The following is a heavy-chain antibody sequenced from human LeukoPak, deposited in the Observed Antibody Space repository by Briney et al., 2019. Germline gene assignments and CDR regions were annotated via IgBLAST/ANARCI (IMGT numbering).Heavy chain of an antibody. CDR2: ISYDGSNE. CDR1: GFTFSSYG. D-gene: IGHD5-18*01. Sequence: GGSLRLSCAASGFTFSSYGMHWVRQAPGKGLEWVAIISYDGSNEYYADSVKGRFTISRDNSKNTLYLQMNSLRAEDTAVYYCAREETPMVHDYWGQGTLVTVSS. V-gene: IGHV3-30*03. CDR3: AREETPMVHDY. J-gene: IGHJ4*02.